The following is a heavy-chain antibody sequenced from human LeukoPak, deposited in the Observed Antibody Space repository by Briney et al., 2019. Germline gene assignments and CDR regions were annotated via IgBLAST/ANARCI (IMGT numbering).Heavy chain of an antibody. Sequence: GGSLRLSCAASGLTFSSYWMHWVRQAPGKGLGWVSRINSDGSSTSYADSVKGRFTIPRDNAKNTLYLRMNSLRAEDTAVYYCARSTKYCSSTSCYTFDYWGQGPLVTVSS. J-gene: IGHJ4*02. D-gene: IGHD2-2*01. CDR1: GLTFSSYW. CDR2: INSDGSST. V-gene: IGHV3-74*01. CDR3: ARSTKYCSSTSCYTFDY.